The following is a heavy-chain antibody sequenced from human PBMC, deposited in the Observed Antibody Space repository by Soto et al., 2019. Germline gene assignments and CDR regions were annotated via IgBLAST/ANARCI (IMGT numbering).Heavy chain of an antibody. Sequence: GASVKVSCKASGYTFTSYYMHWVRQAPGQGLEWMGIINPSGGSTSYAQKFQGRVTMTRDTSTSTVYMELSSLRSEDTAMYYCASQTEQWLKAFDIWGQGTMVTVSS. V-gene: IGHV1-46*01. D-gene: IGHD6-19*01. CDR1: GYTFTSYY. CDR3: ASQTEQWLKAFDI. J-gene: IGHJ3*02. CDR2: INPSGGST.